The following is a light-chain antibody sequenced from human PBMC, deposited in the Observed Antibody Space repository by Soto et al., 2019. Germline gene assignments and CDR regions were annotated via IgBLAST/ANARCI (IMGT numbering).Light chain of an antibody. CDR2: AAY. J-gene: IGKJ5*01. CDR3: LQHNSYPFT. CDR1: QDISRW. V-gene: IGKV1-17*01. Sequence: DMQMTQSPATLSSYVGDRVSMTCRACQDISRWLAWYQHKPGKVPKRLIYAAYSLQSGVPSRFSGSGSGTEFTLTISSLQPEDFATYYCLQHNSYPFTFGQGTRLEIK.